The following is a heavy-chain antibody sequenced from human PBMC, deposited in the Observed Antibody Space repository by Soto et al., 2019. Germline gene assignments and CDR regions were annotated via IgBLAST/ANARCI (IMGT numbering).Heavy chain of an antibody. CDR1: GGTFSSYT. CDR3: AIFTIAAAGPLDY. CDR2: IIPILGIA. D-gene: IGHD6-13*01. V-gene: IGHV1-69*02. J-gene: IGHJ4*02. Sequence: GASVKVSCKASGGTFSSYTISWVRQAPGQGLEWMGRIIPILGIANYAQKFQGRVTITADKSTSTAYMELSSLRSEDTAVYYCAIFTIAAAGPLDYWGQGTLVTVSS.